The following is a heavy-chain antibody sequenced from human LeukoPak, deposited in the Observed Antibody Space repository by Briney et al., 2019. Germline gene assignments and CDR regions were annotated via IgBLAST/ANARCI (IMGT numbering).Heavy chain of an antibody. V-gene: IGHV4-34*01. CDR1: GGSFSGYY. CDR2: INHSGST. D-gene: IGHD3-22*01. Sequence: PSETLSLTCAVYGGSFSGYYWSWIRQPPGKGLEWIGEINHSGSTNYNPSLKSRVTISVDTSKNQFSLKLSSVTAADTAVYYCARAYYYDGFGINYYYGMDVWGQGTTVTVSS. CDR3: ARAYYYDGFGINYYYGMDV. J-gene: IGHJ6*02.